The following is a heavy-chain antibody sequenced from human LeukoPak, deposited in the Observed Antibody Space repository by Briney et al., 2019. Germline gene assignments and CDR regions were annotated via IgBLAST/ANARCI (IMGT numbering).Heavy chain of an antibody. CDR1: GFTFSSYA. V-gene: IGHV3-23*01. CDR2: ISGSGGST. D-gene: IGHD3-10*01. Sequence: GGSLRLSCAASGFTFSSYAMSWVRQAPGKGLEWVSAISGSGGSTYYSDSVKGRFTISRDNSKNTLYLQMNSLRAEDTAVYYCAKSPFGDRRFDPWGQGTLVTVSS. J-gene: IGHJ5*02. CDR3: AKSPFGDRRFDP.